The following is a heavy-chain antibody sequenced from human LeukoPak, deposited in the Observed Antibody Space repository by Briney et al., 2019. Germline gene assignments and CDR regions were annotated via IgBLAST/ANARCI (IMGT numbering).Heavy chain of an antibody. Sequence: PGGSLRLSCAASGFTFTSQALSWVRQAPGKGLEWVSSFTGSAGNIHYADFVKRRFTLARDTSKETMYLQMNSLRADDTAIYYCAAGGGDTFNPWGQGNLVTVSS. J-gene: IGHJ5*02. V-gene: IGHV3-23*01. CDR2: FTGSAGNI. CDR3: AAGGGDTFNP. D-gene: IGHD3-10*01. CDR1: GFTFTSQA.